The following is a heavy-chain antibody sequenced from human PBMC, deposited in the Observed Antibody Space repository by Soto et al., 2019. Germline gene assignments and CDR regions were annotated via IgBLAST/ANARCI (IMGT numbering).Heavy chain of an antibody. CDR3: ARGIDNAWPGRIAY. CDR1: GDSISDYY. Sequence: PSETLSLTCTVSGDSISDYYWSWIRQPPGKGLEWIGYISYSGSTSYKPSLKSRVSISIDTSRKQLYLRLSSVTAADTAFYYCARGIDNAWPGRIAYWGQGALVTVSS. CDR2: ISYSGST. D-gene: IGHD1-1*01. J-gene: IGHJ4*02. V-gene: IGHV4-59*01.